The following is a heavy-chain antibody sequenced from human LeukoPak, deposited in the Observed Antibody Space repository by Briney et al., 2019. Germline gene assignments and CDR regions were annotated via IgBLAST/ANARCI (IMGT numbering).Heavy chain of an antibody. D-gene: IGHD6-19*01. J-gene: IGHJ4*02. CDR2: INPNSGGT. CDR1: GYTFTGYY. V-gene: IGHV1-2*02. Sequence: WASVKVSCKASGYTFTGYYMHWVRQAPGQGLEWMGWINPNSGGTNYAQKFQGRVTMTRDTSISTAYMELSRLRSDDTAVYYCARESIAVAGFTPYWGQGTLVTVSS. CDR3: ARESIAVAGFTPY.